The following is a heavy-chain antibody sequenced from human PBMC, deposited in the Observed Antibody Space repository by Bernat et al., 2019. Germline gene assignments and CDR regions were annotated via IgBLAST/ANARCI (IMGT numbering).Heavy chain of an antibody. CDR2: INSDGSTI. CDR3: ASLCKSASQYDY. CDR1: GFTFSNYW. V-gene: IGHV3-74*01. J-gene: IGHJ4*02. D-gene: IGHD2-2*01. Sequence: EVQLVESGGGLVQPGGSLRLSCAASGFTFSNYWMHWVRQAPGKGLECVSRINSDGSTISYADSVKGRFTVSRDNVRNTLNLQMNSLRVEDTAVYYCASLCKSASQYDYWGQGIQVTVSS.